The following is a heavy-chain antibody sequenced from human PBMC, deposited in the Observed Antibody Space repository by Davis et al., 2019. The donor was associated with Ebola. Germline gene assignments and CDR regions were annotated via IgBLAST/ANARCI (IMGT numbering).Heavy chain of an antibody. CDR1: ALTVSTNY. CDR2: IYSGGET. J-gene: IGHJ4*02. CDR3: ARDGPQHSLAPDY. D-gene: IGHD1-1*01. Sequence: GESLKISCAASALTVSTNYLSWARQAPGKGLEWVSVIYSGGETFYADSVKGRFIISRDFSKNSLYLQMDSLRVEDTAVYYCARDGPQHSLAPDYWGQGILVTVSS. V-gene: IGHV3-66*01.